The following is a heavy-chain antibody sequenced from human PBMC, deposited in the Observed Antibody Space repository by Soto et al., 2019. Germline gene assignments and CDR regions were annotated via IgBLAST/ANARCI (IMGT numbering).Heavy chain of an antibody. CDR3: ARIGGSCYQGGYYFDY. J-gene: IGHJ4*02. Sequence: GSCPTLVNPTQTLTLTCSFSGFSLTTSGAGVGWLRQPPGKALEWLAHIFSNDEKSYSTSLKSRLTISKDTSKSQVVLTMTNMDPVDTATYYCARIGGSCYQGGYYFDYWGQGTLVTVSS. D-gene: IGHD2-15*01. CDR1: GFSLTTSGAG. V-gene: IGHV2-26*01. CDR2: IFSNDEK.